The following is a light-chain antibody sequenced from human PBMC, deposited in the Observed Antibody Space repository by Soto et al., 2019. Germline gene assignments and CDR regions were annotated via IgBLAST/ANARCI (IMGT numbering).Light chain of an antibody. CDR2: KAS. V-gene: IGKV1-5*03. J-gene: IGKJ1*01. CDR1: QTISSW. CDR3: QQYNSYSQT. Sequence: DIQMTQSPSTLSGSVGDRVTITCRVSQTISSWLAWYQQKPGKAPKLLIYKASTLKSGVPSRFSGSGSGTEFTLTISSLQPDDFATYYCQQYNSYSQTFGQGTKVDIK.